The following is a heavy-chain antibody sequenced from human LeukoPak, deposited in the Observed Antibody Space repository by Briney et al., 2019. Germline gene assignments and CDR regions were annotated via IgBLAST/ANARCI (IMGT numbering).Heavy chain of an antibody. CDR1: GFTFSDYS. J-gene: IGHJ4*02. D-gene: IGHD1-26*01. Sequence: TGGSLRLSCAASGFTFSDYSMNWVRQAPGMGLEWVSSISSRRTYISYADPVKGRFTISRDNAKNSLYLEMNSLRAEDTAVYYCVRDRSGSYPYYFDFWGQGTLVTASS. CDR3: VRDRSGSYPYYFDF. CDR2: ISSRRTYI. V-gene: IGHV3-21*01.